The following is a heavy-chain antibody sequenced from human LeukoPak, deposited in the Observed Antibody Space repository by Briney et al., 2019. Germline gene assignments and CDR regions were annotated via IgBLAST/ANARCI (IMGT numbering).Heavy chain of an antibody. CDR1: GGSISSYY. CDR2: IYYSGST. D-gene: IGHD2-15*01. Sequence: PSETLSLTCTVSGGSISSYYWSWIRQPPGKGLEWIGYIYYSGSTNYNPSLKSRVTISVDTSKNQFSLKLSSVTAAETAVYYCARSVEGYCRGGSCYYYSYYMGVWGKGTTVTVSS. V-gene: IGHV4-59*01. CDR3: ARSVEGYCRGGSCYYYSYYMGV. J-gene: IGHJ6*03.